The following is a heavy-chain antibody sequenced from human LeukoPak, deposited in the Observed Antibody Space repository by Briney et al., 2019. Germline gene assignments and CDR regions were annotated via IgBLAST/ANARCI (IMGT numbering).Heavy chain of an antibody. CDR3: AKNRGANYYNYYMDV. CDR2: ISYDGSNK. CDR1: GFTFSSYA. D-gene: IGHD4/OR15-4a*01. Sequence: GRSLRLSCAASGFTFSSYAMHWVRQAPGKGLEWVAVISYDGSNKYYADSVKGRFTISRDNSKNTLYLKMSSLRAEDTAVYFCAKNRGANYYNYYMDVWGKGTTVTVSS. V-gene: IGHV3-30*07. J-gene: IGHJ6*03.